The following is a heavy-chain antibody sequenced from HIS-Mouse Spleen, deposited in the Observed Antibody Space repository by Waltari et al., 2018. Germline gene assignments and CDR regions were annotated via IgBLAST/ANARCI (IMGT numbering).Heavy chain of an antibody. J-gene: IGHJ5*02. Sequence: QVQLVESGGGVVQPGRSLRLSGAASGFTFSSYALHWVRQAPGKGLEWVAVISYDGSNKYYADSVKGRFTISRDNSKNTLYLQMNSLRAEDTAVYYCARPKYNWNSIWFDPWGQGTLVTVSS. D-gene: IGHD1-7*01. V-gene: IGHV3-30*04. CDR2: ISYDGSNK. CDR1: GFTFSSYA. CDR3: ARPKYNWNSIWFDP.